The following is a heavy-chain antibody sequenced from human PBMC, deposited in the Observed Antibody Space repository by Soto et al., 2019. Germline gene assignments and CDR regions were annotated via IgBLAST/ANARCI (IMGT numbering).Heavy chain of an antibody. CDR3: ARDQKSNIVVVPADAFDI. CDR1: GFTFSDYY. CDR2: ISSSGSTI. J-gene: IGHJ3*02. Sequence: QVQLVESGGGLVKPGGSLRLSCAASGFTFSDYYMSWIRQAPGKGLEWVSYISSSGSTIYYADSVKGRFTISRDKAKNSLYLQMNSLRAEDTAVYYCARDQKSNIVVVPADAFDIWGQGTMVTVSS. V-gene: IGHV3-11*01. D-gene: IGHD2-2*01.